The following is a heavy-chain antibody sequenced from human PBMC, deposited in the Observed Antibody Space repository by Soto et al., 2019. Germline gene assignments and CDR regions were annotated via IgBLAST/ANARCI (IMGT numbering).Heavy chain of an antibody. D-gene: IGHD5-18*01. CDR1: GGSISSSSYY. V-gene: IGHV4-39*01. CDR2: IYYSGST. Sequence: PSETLSLTCTVSGGSISSSSYYWGWIRQPPGKGLEWIGSIYYSGSTYYNPSLKSRVTISVDTSKNQFSLKLSSVTAADTAVYYCASRKIQLWSHYYGMDVWGQGTTVTVSS. J-gene: IGHJ6*02. CDR3: ASRKIQLWSHYYGMDV.